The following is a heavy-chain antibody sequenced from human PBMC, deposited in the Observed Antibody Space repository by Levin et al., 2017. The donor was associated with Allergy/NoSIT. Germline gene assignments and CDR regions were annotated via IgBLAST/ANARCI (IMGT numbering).Heavy chain of an antibody. CDR3: AEPLGIGEAGWLESGLDV. CDR2: ISHDGSNK. CDR1: GFTFSSYG. D-gene: IGHD6-13*01. J-gene: IGHJ6*04. Sequence: SGGSLRLSCAASGFTFSSYGMHWVRQAPGKGLEWVAVISHDGSNKYYADSVKGRFTISRDDSKNTLYLQMNSLRAEDTAVFYCAEPLGIGEAGWLESGLDVWGKGTTVTVSS. V-gene: IGHV3-30*18.